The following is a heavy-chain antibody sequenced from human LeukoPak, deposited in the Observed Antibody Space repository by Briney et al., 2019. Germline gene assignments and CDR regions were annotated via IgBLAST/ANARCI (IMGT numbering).Heavy chain of an antibody. D-gene: IGHD6-6*01. CDR1: GFTFSSYA. CDR2: ISGSGDST. V-gene: IGHV3-23*01. Sequence: TGGSLRLSCAASGFTFSSYAMSWVRQAPGKGLEWVSAISGSGDSTYYADSVKGRFTISRDNSKNTLYLRMNSLRAEDTAVYYCAKGRSSWSILPLDYWGQGTLVTVSS. CDR3: AKGRSSWSILPLDY. J-gene: IGHJ4*02.